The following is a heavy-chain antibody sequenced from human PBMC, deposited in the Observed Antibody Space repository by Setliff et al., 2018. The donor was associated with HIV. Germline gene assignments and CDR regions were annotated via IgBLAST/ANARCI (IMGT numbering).Heavy chain of an antibody. J-gene: IGHJ4*02. CDR1: GGSISSGAYY. CDR2: IYYSGST. Sequence: ASETLSLTCIVSGGSISSGAYYWSWIRQHPGKGLEWIGYIYYSGSTYYNPSLKSRVTISVDTSKNQFSLKLSSVTAADTAVYYCARVGGNSRYYFDYWGQGTLVTVSS. D-gene: IGHD2-21*02. V-gene: IGHV4-31*03. CDR3: ARVGGNSRYYFDY.